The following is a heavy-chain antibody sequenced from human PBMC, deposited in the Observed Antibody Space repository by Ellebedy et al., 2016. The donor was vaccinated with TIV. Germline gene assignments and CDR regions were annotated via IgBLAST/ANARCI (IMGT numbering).Heavy chain of an antibody. Sequence: GESLKISCKGSGYSFTTYWIGWVRQMPGKGLEGMGIIYPGYSDTRYSPSFQGQVTISADKSTSNAYLQLSSLKASDTAMYFCVRQRDYLLPRNDYWGQGTLVTVSS. CDR3: VRQRDYLLPRNDY. CDR2: IYPGYSDT. V-gene: IGHV5-51*01. D-gene: IGHD3-16*01. J-gene: IGHJ4*02. CDR1: GYSFTTYW.